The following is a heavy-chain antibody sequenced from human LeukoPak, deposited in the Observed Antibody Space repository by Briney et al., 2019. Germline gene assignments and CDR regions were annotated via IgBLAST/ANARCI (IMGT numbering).Heavy chain of an antibody. V-gene: IGHV1-69*13. D-gene: IGHD6-19*01. CDR1: GGTFSSYA. Sequence: SVKVSCKASGGTFSSYAISWVRQAPGQGLEWMGGIIPIFGTANYAQKFQGRVTITADESTSTAYMKLSSLRSEDTAVYYCARESPPYSSQRTGGIDYWGQGTLVTVSS. CDR2: IIPIFGTA. CDR3: ARESPPYSSQRTGGIDY. J-gene: IGHJ4*02.